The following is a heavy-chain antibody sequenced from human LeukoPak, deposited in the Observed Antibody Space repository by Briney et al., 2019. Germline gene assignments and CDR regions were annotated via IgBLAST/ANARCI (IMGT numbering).Heavy chain of an antibody. CDR3: AKDVSLRLGELSLYR. CDR2: ISYDGSNK. Sequence: GGSLRLSCAASGFTFSSYGMHWVRQAPGKGLEWVAVISYDGSNKYYADSVKGRFTISRDNSKNTLYLQMNSLRAEDTAAYYCAKDVSLRLGELSLYRWGQGTLVTVSS. J-gene: IGHJ5*02. D-gene: IGHD3-16*02. V-gene: IGHV3-30*18. CDR1: GFTFSSYG.